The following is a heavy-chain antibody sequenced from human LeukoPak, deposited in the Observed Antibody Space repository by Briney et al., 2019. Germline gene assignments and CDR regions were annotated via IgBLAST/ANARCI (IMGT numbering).Heavy chain of an antibody. CDR2: IYYSGST. CDR1: GGSISSSSYY. CDR3: ARHHSPLIAAAPYDY. V-gene: IGHV4-39*01. Sequence: NPSETLSLTCTVSGGSISSSSYYWGWIRQPPGKGLEWIGSIYYSGSTYYNPSLKSRVTISVDTSKNQFSLKLSSVPAADTAVYYWARHHSPLIAAAPYDYWGQGTLVTVSS. D-gene: IGHD6-13*01. J-gene: IGHJ4*02.